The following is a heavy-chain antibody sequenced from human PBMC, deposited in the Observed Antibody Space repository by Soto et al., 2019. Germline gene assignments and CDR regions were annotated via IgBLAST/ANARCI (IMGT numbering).Heavy chain of an antibody. CDR3: ARQGSYDYWRGYQVDH. CDR1: GFTFSDYF. D-gene: IGHD3-3*01. V-gene: IGHV3-11*01. J-gene: IGHJ4*02. CDR2: IDSSGSSV. Sequence: QVQLVESGGGLVQPGGSLRLSCAASGFTFSDYFMNWIRQAPGKGLEWISYIDSSGSSVYYADSVKGRFTISRDSANNSLFLQMDSLRAEDTAIYYCARQGSYDYWRGYQVDHWGQGTLVTVSS.